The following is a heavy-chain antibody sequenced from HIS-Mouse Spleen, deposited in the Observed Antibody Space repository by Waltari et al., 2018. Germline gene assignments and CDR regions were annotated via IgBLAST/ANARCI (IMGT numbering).Heavy chain of an antibody. J-gene: IGHJ2*01. CDR2: FYYSGST. CDR1: GGSISSSSYY. Sequence: QLQLQESGPGLVKPSETLSLTCTVSGGSISSSSYYWGWIRQPPGKGLEWIGIFYYSGSTYYNPSPKSRVTISVDTSKNQFSLKLSSVTAADTAVYYCAREIPYSSSWYDWYFDLWGRGTLVTVSS. CDR3: AREIPYSSSWYDWYFDL. D-gene: IGHD6-13*01. V-gene: IGHV4-39*07.